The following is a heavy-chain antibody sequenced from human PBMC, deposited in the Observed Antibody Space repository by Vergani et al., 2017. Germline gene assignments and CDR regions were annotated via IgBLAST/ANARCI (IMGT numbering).Heavy chain of an antibody. D-gene: IGHD5-12*01. V-gene: IGHV3-23*01. CDR2: VSGSSATP. CDR1: GFSFPGYA. J-gene: IGHJ4*02. CDR3: TKGSRGYTGYFFDD. Sequence: EVQLLESGGGLVQPGGSLRLSCEASGFSFPGYAMSWVRQAPGKGLEWVSSVSGSSATPYYADSVKGRFIISRDNSKNTLHLQMNSLRADDTAVYYCTKGSRGYTGYFFDDRGQGTLAAVSS.